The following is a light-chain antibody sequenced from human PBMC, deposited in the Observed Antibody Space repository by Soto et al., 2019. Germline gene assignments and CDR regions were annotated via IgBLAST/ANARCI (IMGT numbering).Light chain of an antibody. CDR3: EQSYSTPLT. CDR1: QIVSTY. CDR2: AAS. J-gene: IGKJ3*01. V-gene: IGKV1-39*01. Sequence: DIRMTQSPPSLSASVGDRVTITCRASQIVSTYLHWYQHKPGTAPRLLIYAASHLEPGAPSRFSGSGSGTDFTLTISSLQVEDFATYYCEQSYSTPLTFGPG.